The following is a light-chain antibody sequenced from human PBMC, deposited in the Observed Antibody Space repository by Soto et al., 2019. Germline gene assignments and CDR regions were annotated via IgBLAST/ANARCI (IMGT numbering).Light chain of an antibody. CDR2: GAS. CDR1: QSVSRR. V-gene: IGKV3-20*01. J-gene: IGKJ5*01. CDR3: QHYGETPIT. Sequence: EIVLTQFPATLSSFPGGRATLSCRASQSVSRRLAWYQHRPGQSPRLLISGASMRASGVPVRFSGSGSGTDFTLTISRLEPEDFAVYYCQHYGETPITFGLGTRLEIK.